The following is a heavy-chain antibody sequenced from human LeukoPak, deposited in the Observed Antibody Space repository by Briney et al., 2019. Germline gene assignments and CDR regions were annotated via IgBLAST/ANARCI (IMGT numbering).Heavy chain of an antibody. Sequence: GGSLRLSCAASGFTFSSYTMNWVRQAPGKGLEWVSSISSSSAYMHYADSVKGRFTSSRDNAKNSLYLQMNSLRAEDTAVYYCARDSSTYAGPPDYWGQGTLVTVSS. CDR2: ISSSSAYM. D-gene: IGHD2-2*01. V-gene: IGHV3-21*01. CDR1: GFTFSSYT. J-gene: IGHJ4*02. CDR3: ARDSSTYAGPPDY.